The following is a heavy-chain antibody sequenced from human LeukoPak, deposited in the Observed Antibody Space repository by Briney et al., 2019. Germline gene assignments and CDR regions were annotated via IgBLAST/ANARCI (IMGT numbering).Heavy chain of an antibody. V-gene: IGHV3-33*08. Sequence: GGSLRLSCAASGFTFSSCGMHWVRQAPGKGLEWVAVIWYDGSNKYYADSVKGRFTISRDNSKNTLYLQMNSLRAEDTAVYYCARDVGYCSGGSCYNDYYGMDVWGQGTTVTVSS. D-gene: IGHD2-15*01. CDR2: IWYDGSNK. CDR1: GFTFSSCG. J-gene: IGHJ6*02. CDR3: ARDVGYCSGGSCYNDYYGMDV.